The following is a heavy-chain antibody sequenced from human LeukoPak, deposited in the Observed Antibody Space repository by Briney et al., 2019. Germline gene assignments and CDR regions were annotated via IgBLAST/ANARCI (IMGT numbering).Heavy chain of an antibody. CDR2: IRNKPHSYTT. J-gene: IGHJ4*02. V-gene: IGHV3-72*01. CDR3: TRVRHGDYFDP. D-gene: IGHD4-17*01. Sequence: GGSLRLSCAASGFTFNNAWMNWVRQAPGKGLQWVGRIRNKPHSYTTDYAASVKGRFTISRDDSKNSLFLQMNSLKTEDTAVYYCTRVRHGDYFDPWGLGTLVTVSS. CDR1: GFTFNNAW.